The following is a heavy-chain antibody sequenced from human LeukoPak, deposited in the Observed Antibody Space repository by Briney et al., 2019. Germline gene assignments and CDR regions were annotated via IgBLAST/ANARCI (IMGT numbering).Heavy chain of an antibody. J-gene: IGHJ5*02. CDR2: IYHSGST. D-gene: IGHD5-12*01. Sequence: PSGTLSLTCAVSGDSISSSSWWSWVRQPPGKGLEWIGQIYHSGSTNYNPSLKSRVTISLDKSKNQFSLELTSVTAADTAVYYCARSFRYSGYDYYFDPWGQGTLVTVSS. V-gene: IGHV4-4*02. CDR1: GDSISSSSW. CDR3: ARSFRYSGYDYYFDP.